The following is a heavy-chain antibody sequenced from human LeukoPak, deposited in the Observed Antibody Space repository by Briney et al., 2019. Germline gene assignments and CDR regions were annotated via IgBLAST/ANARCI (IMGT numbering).Heavy chain of an antibody. J-gene: IGHJ4*02. CDR1: GCTVSSNH. CDR2: IYSGGTI. Sequence: PGGSLRLSCAASGCTVSSNHNHMSWVRQAPGKGLEWVSVIYSGGTIFYADSVKGRFTISRDNSKNTVYLEMNSLRAEDTAVYYCARAGENHYYDYWGQGPLVTVST. CDR3: ARAGENHYYDY. D-gene: IGHD7-27*01. V-gene: IGHV3-66*01.